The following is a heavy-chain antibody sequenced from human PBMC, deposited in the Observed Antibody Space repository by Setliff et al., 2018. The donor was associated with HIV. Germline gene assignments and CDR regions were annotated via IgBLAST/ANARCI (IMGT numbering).Heavy chain of an antibody. CDR3: ARLFIPNYFDP. D-gene: IGHD3-9*01. Sequence: PSETLSLTCTVSSGSITSGDYYWSWIRQPVGKALEWIGHVYISGPTNYNPSLKSRLTISVDRSKNQFSLKLSSVTAADTAVYYCARLFIPNYFDPWGLGTMVTVSS. J-gene: IGHJ3*01. CDR2: VYISGPT. V-gene: IGHV4-61*09. CDR1: SGSITSGDYY.